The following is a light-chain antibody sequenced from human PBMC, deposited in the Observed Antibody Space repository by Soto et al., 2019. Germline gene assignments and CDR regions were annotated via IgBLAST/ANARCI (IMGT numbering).Light chain of an antibody. CDR1: ESVSTNY. J-gene: IGKJ4*01. V-gene: IGKV3-20*01. Sequence: EIVLTQSPGTLSLSPGERAILSCRASESVSTNYLAWYQQKPGQAPSLLISGASSRATGIPDRFSGSGSGADFTLPINRREPEDFAVYYCQQYGSAPLPFGGGTKVEIK. CDR3: QQYGSAPLP. CDR2: GAS.